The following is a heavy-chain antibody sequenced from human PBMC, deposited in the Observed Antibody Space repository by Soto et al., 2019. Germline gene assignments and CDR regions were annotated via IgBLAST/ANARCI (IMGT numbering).Heavy chain of an antibody. J-gene: IGHJ6*04. CDR1: GGTFSSYA. V-gene: IGHV1-69*06. D-gene: IGHD3-10*01. CDR2: IIPIFGTA. Sequence: QVQLVQSGAEVKKPGSSVKVSCKASGGTFSSYAISWVRQAPGQGLEWMGGIIPIFGTANYAQKYQGRVTITAENFSSTAYMELSSLRSEDTAVYYCAGRARNYYGSGSYHYSYYCMYVWRKGATVTVSS. CDR3: AGRARNYYGSGSYHYSYYCMYV.